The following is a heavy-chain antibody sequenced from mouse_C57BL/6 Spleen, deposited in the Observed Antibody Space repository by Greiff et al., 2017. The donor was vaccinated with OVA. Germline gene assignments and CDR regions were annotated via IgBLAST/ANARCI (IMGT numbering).Heavy chain of an antibody. J-gene: IGHJ3*01. Sequence: EVKLVESGGGLVQPGGSLSLSCAASGFTFTDYYMSWVRQPPGKALEWLGFIRNKANGYTTEYSASVKGRFTISRDNSQSILYLQMNALRAEDSATYYCASLGDDGYFAYWGQGTLVTVSA. CDR3: ASLGDDGYFAY. D-gene: IGHD2-3*01. CDR1: GFTFTDYY. V-gene: IGHV7-3*01. CDR2: IRNKANGYTT.